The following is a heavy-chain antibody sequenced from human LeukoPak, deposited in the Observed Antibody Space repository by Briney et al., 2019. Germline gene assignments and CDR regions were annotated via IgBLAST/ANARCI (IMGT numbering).Heavy chain of an antibody. CDR3: ARDRRRWEPTNYFDY. CDR1: GFTFSSYW. CDR2: INTDGSST. Sequence: GGSLRLSCAASGFTFSSYWMHWVRQAPGKGLVWVSRINTDGSSTSYADSVKGRFTISRDNAKNTLYLQMNSLRAEDTAVYYCARDRRRWEPTNYFDYWGQGTLVTVSS. J-gene: IGHJ4*02. D-gene: IGHD1-26*01. V-gene: IGHV3-74*01.